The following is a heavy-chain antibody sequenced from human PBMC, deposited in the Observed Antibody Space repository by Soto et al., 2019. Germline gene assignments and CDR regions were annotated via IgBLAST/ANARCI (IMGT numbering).Heavy chain of an antibody. Sequence: ASVKVSCKTSGYTFTSYGISWVRQAPGQGPEWMGWITTDKGKTTYAQKFQGRVTMTTDTSTSTGYMELRSLRSDDTAVYYCATRSPAFDYWGQGTQVTSPQ. J-gene: IGHJ4*02. V-gene: IGHV1-18*01. CDR2: ITTDKGKT. CDR3: ATRSPAFDY. CDR1: GYTFTSYG.